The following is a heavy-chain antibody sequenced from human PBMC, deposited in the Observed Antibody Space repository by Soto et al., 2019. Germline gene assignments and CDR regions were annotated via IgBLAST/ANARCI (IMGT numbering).Heavy chain of an antibody. J-gene: IGHJ5*02. Sequence: EASVNVSGKASGYTFTSYGISWVRQAPGQGLEWMGWISAYNGNTNYAQKLQGRVTMTTDTSTSTAYMELRSLRSDDTAVYYCASRRDCYVHWFDPWGQGTLVNVSS. D-gene: IGHD2-21*01. V-gene: IGHV1-18*04. CDR3: ASRRDCYVHWFDP. CDR2: ISAYNGNT. CDR1: GYTFTSYG.